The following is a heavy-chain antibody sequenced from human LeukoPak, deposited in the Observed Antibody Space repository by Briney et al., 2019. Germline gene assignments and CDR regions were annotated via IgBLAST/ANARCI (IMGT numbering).Heavy chain of an antibody. D-gene: IGHD3-22*01. J-gene: IGHJ5*02. Sequence: GESLKISCKGSGYSFTSYWIGWVRQMPGKGLEWMGIIYPGDSDTRYSPSFQGQVTISADKSISTAYLQWSSLKASDTAMYYCARQTMYYDSSGYYGWFDPWGQGTLVTVSS. CDR3: ARQTMYYDSSGYYGWFDP. V-gene: IGHV5-51*01. CDR1: GYSFTSYW. CDR2: IYPGDSDT.